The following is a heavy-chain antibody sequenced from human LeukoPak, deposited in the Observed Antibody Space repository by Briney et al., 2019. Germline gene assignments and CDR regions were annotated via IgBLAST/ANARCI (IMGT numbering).Heavy chain of an antibody. CDR1: GYMFTTYY. Sequence: GASVKVSCKTSGYMFTTYYPHWVRQAPGQGLVWMGWINTNSGNPTYAQGFTGRFVFSLDTSVSTAYLQIFNLKAEDTAVYYCVRELETMVRGVVVDYWGQGTLVYVSS. D-gene: IGHD3-10*01. J-gene: IGHJ4*02. V-gene: IGHV7-4-1*01. CDR2: INTNSGNP. CDR3: VRELETMVRGVVVDY.